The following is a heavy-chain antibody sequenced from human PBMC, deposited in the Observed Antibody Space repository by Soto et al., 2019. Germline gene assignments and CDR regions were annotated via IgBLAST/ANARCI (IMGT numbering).Heavy chain of an antibody. CDR3: ARGLITGSHYSGGWYYFDS. J-gene: IGHJ4*02. Sequence: QVQLQQSGAGLLKPSETLSLTCAVYGESFSAYIWTWIRQTPGKGLQWIGQINHSGSASYNPSLKRRVTTAVHTSNRQFSLELSSVTAAATAVYYCARGLITGSHYSGGWYYFDSWGQGTQGTVSS. CDR1: GESFSAYI. CDR2: INHSGSA. V-gene: IGHV4-34*01. D-gene: IGHD6-19*01.